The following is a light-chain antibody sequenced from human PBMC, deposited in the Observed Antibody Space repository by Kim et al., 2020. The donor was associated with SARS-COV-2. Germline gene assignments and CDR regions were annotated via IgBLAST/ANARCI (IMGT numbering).Light chain of an antibody. Sequence: SSELTQDPAVSVALGQTARITCEGNNIGNRLVNWYQHKPGQAPVMVIHKDSNRPSGIPEGFSGSNSGKVATLTISRAHAGDEADYYCQVWDSNTVIFGGGTQLTVL. J-gene: IGLJ2*01. V-gene: IGLV3-9*01. CDR3: QVWDSNTVI. CDR2: KDS. CDR1: NIGNRL.